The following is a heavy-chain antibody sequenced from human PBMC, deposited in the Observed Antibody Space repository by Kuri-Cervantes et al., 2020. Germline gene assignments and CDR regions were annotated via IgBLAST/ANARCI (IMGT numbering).Heavy chain of an antibody. CDR1: GFTFSSYA. V-gene: IGHV3-30-3*01. CDR2: ISYGGSNK. D-gene: IGHD3/OR15-3a*01. Sequence: GRSLKISCAASGFTFSSYAMHWVRQAPGKGLEWVAVISYGGSNKYYADSVKGRFTISRDNSKNTLYLQMNSLRAEDTAVYYCARDDAAEDWLLTSLYYFDYWGQGTLVTVSS. J-gene: IGHJ4*02. CDR3: ARDDAAEDWLLTSLYYFDY.